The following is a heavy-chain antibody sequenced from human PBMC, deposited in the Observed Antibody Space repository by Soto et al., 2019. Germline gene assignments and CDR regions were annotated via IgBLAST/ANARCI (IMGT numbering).Heavy chain of an antibody. D-gene: IGHD3-22*01. J-gene: IGHJ4*02. V-gene: IGHV3-23*01. CDR3: AKDHGWYDSSGYPLDY. CDR2: ISGSGGST. Sequence: GGSLRLSCAASGFTFSSYAMSWVRQAPGKGLEWVSAISGSGGSTYYADSVKGRFTISRDNSKNTPYLQMNSLRAEDTAVYYCAKDHGWYDSSGYPLDYWGQGTLVTVSS. CDR1: GFTFSSYA.